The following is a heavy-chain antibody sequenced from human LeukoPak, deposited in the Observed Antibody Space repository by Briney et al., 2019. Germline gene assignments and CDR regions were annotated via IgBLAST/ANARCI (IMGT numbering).Heavy chain of an antibody. CDR3: TRTLLEWLSVDY. Sequence: QPGRSLRLSCTSSGFTFEDYALTWLRQAPGKGLEWLGFIRSKAYGGTTEYAASVKGRFTISRDDSKSIAYLQMNSLKTEDTAVYYCTRTLLEWLSVDYWGQGTLVTVSS. V-gene: IGHV3-49*03. D-gene: IGHD3-3*01. CDR1: GFTFEDYA. CDR2: IRSKAYGGTT. J-gene: IGHJ4*02.